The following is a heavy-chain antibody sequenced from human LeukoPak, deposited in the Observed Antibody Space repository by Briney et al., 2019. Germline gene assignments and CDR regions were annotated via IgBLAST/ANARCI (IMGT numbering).Heavy chain of an antibody. V-gene: IGHV3-23*01. CDR1: GFTFSSYA. CDR2: ISGSGGST. J-gene: IGHJ4*02. CDR3: AKAISVGATTDAAD. D-gene: IGHD1-26*01. Sequence: EPGGSLRLSCAASGFTFSSYAMSWVRQAPGKGLEWVSAISGSGGSTYYADSVKGRYTISRDNSKNTLYLQMNSLRAEDTAVYYCAKAISVGATTDAADWGQGTLVTVSS.